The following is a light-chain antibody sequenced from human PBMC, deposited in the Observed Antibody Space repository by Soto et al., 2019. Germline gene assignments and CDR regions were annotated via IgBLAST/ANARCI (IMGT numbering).Light chain of an antibody. CDR3: SSVTTSSTYV. Sequence: QSALTQPASVSGSPGQSIAISCTGTSSDVGLYNYVSWYQQHPDKVPKLIIYDVTDRPSGVSDRFSGSKSGNTASLTISGLQADDEADYYCSSVTTSSTYVFGTGTKLTGL. CDR2: DVT. V-gene: IGLV2-14*01. CDR1: SSDVGLYNY. J-gene: IGLJ1*01.